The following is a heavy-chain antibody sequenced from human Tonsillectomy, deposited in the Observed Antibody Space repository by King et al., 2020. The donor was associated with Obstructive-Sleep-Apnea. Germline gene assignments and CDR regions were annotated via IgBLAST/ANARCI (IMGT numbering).Heavy chain of an antibody. J-gene: IGHJ4*02. Sequence: VQLQESGPGLVKPPETLSLTCTVSGGSISSYYWSWIRQPPGKGLAWIGYICYSGSTNYNPSLQSRVNISLDTSKKQFSLKLSSGTAADTAVYYCARRSGSYDYWGQGTLVTVSS. CDR3: ARRSGSYDY. CDR2: ICYSGST. CDR1: GGSISSYY. D-gene: IGHD1-26*01. V-gene: IGHV4-59*08.